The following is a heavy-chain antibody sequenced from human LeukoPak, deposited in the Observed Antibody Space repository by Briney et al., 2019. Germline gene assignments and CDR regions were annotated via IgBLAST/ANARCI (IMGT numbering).Heavy chain of an antibody. V-gene: IGHV1-2*02. J-gene: IGHJ4*02. Sequence: ASVKVSCKASGYIFTDYYMHWVRQAPGQGLEWIGWISPNGGGTKYAQKFQGRGTMTRDASVTTAYMELSGLTSDDAAVYYCAKSIGGAFDYWGQGTLVIVSS. CDR2: ISPNGGGT. CDR3: AKSIGGAFDY. D-gene: IGHD3-16*01. CDR1: GYIFTDYY.